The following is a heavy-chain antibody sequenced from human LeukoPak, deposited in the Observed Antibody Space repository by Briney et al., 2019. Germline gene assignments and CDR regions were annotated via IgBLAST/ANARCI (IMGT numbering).Heavy chain of an antibody. J-gene: IGHJ5*02. CDR1: GYTFTSYD. V-gene: IGHV1-8*01. D-gene: IGHD6-13*01. Sequence: ASVKVSCKASGYTFTSYDINWVRQATGQGLEWMGWMNPNSGNTGYAQKFQGRVTMTRNTSISTAYMELSSLRSEDTAVYYCACEGIAAEENWFDPWGQGTLVTVSS. CDR3: ACEGIAAEENWFDP. CDR2: MNPNSGNT.